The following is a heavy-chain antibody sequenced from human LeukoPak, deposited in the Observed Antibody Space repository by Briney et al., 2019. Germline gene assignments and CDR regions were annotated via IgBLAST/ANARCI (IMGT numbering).Heavy chain of an antibody. Sequence: ASVKVSCKAIEYTFSSYDINWVRRAPGQGLEWMGWMNPNTGNTGYAQKFQGRVTMTRNTSITTAYMELSGLTSEDTAVYYCVRDDKFCSSTSCYLRKDHWFDPWGQGTLVSVSS. CDR3: VRDDKFCSSTSCYLRKDHWFDP. J-gene: IGHJ5*02. V-gene: IGHV1-8*01. CDR2: MNPNTGNT. CDR1: EYTFSSYD. D-gene: IGHD2-2*01.